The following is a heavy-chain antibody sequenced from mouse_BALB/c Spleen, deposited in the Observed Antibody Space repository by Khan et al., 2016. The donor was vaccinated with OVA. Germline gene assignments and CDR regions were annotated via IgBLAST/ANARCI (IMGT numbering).Heavy chain of an antibody. CDR1: GFDFSRYW. V-gene: IGHV4-1*02. Sequence: EVQLQESGGGLVQPGGSLKLSCAASGFDFSRYWMSWVRQAPGQGLEWIGEINPDSSTINYTPSLKDKFIISRDNAKNTLYLQMSKVRSEDTALYYCTRRGYYGYFDVWGAGTTVTVSS. CDR2: INPDSSTI. CDR3: TRRGYYGYFDV. J-gene: IGHJ1*01. D-gene: IGHD2-2*01.